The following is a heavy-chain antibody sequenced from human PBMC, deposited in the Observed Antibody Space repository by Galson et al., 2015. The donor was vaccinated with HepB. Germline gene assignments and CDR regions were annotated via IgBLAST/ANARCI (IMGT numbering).Heavy chain of an antibody. J-gene: IGHJ4*02. CDR1: TFIFSTYS. CDR2: ISASGTTI. D-gene: IGHD5-12*01. Sequence: SLRLSCAASTFIFSTYSMNWVRPAPGMGLEWLSYISASGTTIYYADSVKGRFTISRDNAKNSLYLQMNSLRPEDTAVYFCVFLRGNDLKPLDYWGQGILVTVSS. CDR3: VFLRGNDLKPLDY. V-gene: IGHV3-48*03.